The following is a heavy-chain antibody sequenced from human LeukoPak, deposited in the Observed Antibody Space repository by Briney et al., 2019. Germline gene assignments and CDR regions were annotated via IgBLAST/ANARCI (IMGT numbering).Heavy chain of an antibody. CDR3: ASTRYYYDSSGYPN. CDR1: GFTFSSYA. Sequence: GGSLRLSCAASGFTFSSYAMHWVRQASGKGLEGVAVISYDGSNKYYADSVKGRFTISRDNSKNTLYLQMNSLRAEDTAVYYCASTRYYYDSSGYPNWGQGTLVTVSS. J-gene: IGHJ4*02. CDR2: ISYDGSNK. V-gene: IGHV3-30*04. D-gene: IGHD3-22*01.